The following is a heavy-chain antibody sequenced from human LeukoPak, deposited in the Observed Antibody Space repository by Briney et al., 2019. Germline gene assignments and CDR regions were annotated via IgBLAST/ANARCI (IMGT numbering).Heavy chain of an antibody. Sequence: GESLKISCKASGYSFTSYWIGWVRQMPGKGLEWMGIIDPSDSETRYTPSFQGQVTISVDESLTTADLQWNSLKASDTAMYYCARQTAMGRSGDYWGQGTLVTVSS. CDR3: ARQTAMGRSGDY. J-gene: IGHJ4*02. D-gene: IGHD5-18*01. CDR1: GYSFTSYW. CDR2: IDPSDSET. V-gene: IGHV5-51*01.